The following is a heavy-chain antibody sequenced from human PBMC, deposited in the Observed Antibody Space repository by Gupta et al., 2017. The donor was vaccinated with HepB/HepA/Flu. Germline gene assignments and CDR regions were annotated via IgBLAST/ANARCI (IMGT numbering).Heavy chain of an antibody. CDR3: AREPPGMRYFDL. CDR1: GLTVSNSH. J-gene: IGHJ2*01. V-gene: IGHV3-66*01. CDR2: IYNDGST. Sequence: EVQLVESGGGLVQPGGSLRLSCAATGLTVSNSHLTWVRQAPGKGLEWVSVIYNDGSTYYAGSMKGRFTISRDNSKNLLYLQVNSLRAEDTAVDDCAREPPGMRYFDLWGRGTLGTVSS.